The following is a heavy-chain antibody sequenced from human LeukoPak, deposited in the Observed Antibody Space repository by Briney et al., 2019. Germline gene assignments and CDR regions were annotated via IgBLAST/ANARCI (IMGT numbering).Heavy chain of an antibody. D-gene: IGHD2-21*01. CDR2: IYPGDSDT. CDR1: GYSFTSYR. V-gene: IGHV5-51*01. J-gene: IGHJ3*02. Sequence: GESLKISCKGSGYSFTSYRIGWVRQMPGKGLEWMGIIYPGDSDTRYSPSFQGQVTISADKSISTAYLQWSSLKASDTAMYYCAREAYCGGDCYSGDAFDIWGQGTMVTVSS. CDR3: AREAYCGGDCYSGDAFDI.